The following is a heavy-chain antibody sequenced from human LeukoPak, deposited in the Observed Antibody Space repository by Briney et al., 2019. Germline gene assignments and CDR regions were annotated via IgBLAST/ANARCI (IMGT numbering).Heavy chain of an antibody. D-gene: IGHD2-21*01. J-gene: IGHJ5*02. CDR3: ARGGTLINYPILSIYPRNWFDP. V-gene: IGHV1-2*02. Sequence: VASVKVSCKASGYTFTDYYMHWVRQAPGQGLEWMGWINPNSGGTNYAQKFQGRVTMTRDTSISTAYMELSRLRSDDTAVYYCARGGTLINYPILSIYPRNWFDPWGQGTLVTVSS. CDR1: GYTFTDYY. CDR2: INPNSGGT.